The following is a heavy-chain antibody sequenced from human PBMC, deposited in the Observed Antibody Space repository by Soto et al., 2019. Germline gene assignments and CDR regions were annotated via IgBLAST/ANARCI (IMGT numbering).Heavy chain of an antibody. CDR2: IIPIFGTA. Sequence: QVQLVQSGAEVKKPGSSVKVSCKASGGTFSSYAISWVRQAPGQGLEWMGGIIPIFGTANYAQKFQGRVTITADESKDTAYMELSSLRSEDPAVYYCGGGGLYGVLVGFDPWGQGTLVTVSS. D-gene: IGHD2-2*02. CDR1: GGTFSSYA. CDR3: GGGGLYGVLVGFDP. J-gene: IGHJ5*02. V-gene: IGHV1-69*01.